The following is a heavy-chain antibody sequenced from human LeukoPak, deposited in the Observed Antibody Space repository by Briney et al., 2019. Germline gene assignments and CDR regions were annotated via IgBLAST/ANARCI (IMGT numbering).Heavy chain of an antibody. CDR2: ISYDGSNK. D-gene: IGHD6-13*01. Sequence: GGSLRLSCAASGFTFSNYAMHWVRQAPGKGLEWMSVISYDGSNKYYADSVKGRFTISRDNSKNTLYLQMNSLRAEDTAVYYCARDGGRYIASALDYWGQGTLVTVSS. CDR3: ARDGGRYIASALDY. J-gene: IGHJ4*02. CDR1: GFTFSNYA. V-gene: IGHV3-30*04.